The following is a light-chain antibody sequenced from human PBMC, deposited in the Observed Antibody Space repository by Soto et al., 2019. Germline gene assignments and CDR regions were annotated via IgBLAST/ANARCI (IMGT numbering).Light chain of an antibody. CDR2: DAS. J-gene: IGKJ2*01. Sequence: EIVLTQSPATLSLSPGERATLSCRASQSVSSYLAWYQQKPGQAPRLLIYDASNRATGIPARFSGSGSGTDFTLPISRLEPEDFAVYYCQERSNWAPAFGQGTKLEIQ. CDR3: QERSNWAPA. CDR1: QSVSSY. V-gene: IGKV3-11*01.